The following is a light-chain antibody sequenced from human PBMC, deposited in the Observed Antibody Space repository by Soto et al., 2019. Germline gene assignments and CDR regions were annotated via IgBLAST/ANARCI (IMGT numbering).Light chain of an antibody. CDR2: DVI. Sequence: QSALTQPRSVSGSPGQSVTISCSGTSSDVGCYSYVSWYQQRPGKAPKLMIYDVITRPSGVPDRFSGSKSGNTASLTISGLQAEDEADYFCCSYAGSYTVVFGTGTKLTVL. V-gene: IGLV2-11*01. J-gene: IGLJ1*01. CDR3: CSYAGSYTVV. CDR1: SSDVGCYSY.